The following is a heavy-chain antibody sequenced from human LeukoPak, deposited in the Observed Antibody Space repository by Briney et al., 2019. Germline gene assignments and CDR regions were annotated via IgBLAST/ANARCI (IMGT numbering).Heavy chain of an antibody. CDR3: ARARGITGTSDYYYYMDV. D-gene: IGHD1-7*01. J-gene: IGHJ6*03. V-gene: IGHV1-69*13. CDR2: IIPIFGTA. Sequence: SVKVSCKASGGTFSSYAISWVRQAPGQGLEWMGGIIPIFGTANYAQKFQGRVTITADESTSTAYMELSSLRSEDTAVYYCARARGITGTSDYYYYMDVWGKGTTVTVSS. CDR1: GGTFSSYA.